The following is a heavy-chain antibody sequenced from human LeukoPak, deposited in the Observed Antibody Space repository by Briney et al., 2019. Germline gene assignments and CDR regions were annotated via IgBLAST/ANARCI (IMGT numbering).Heavy chain of an antibody. V-gene: IGHV1-8*01. Sequence: ASVKVSCKASGYTFTSYDINWVRQATGQGLEWMGWMNPNSGNTGYAQKFQGRVTITADESTSTAYMELSSLRSEDTAVYYCARSPFYDSSGYMGNWFDPWGQGTLVTVSS. J-gene: IGHJ5*02. D-gene: IGHD3-22*01. CDR2: MNPNSGNT. CDR3: ARSPFYDSSGYMGNWFDP. CDR1: GYTFTSYD.